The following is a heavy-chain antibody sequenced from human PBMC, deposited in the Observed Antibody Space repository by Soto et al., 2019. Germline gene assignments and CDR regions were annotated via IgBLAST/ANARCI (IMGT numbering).Heavy chain of an antibody. CDR3: AREGQAPYYYYGMDV. J-gene: IGHJ6*02. CDR1: GYTFTNYG. Sequence: ASVKVSCKASGYTFTNYGFSWVRQAPGQGLEWMGWISGDNGNTKYAEKFQGRVTMTTDTSTSTAHMELRSLRSDDTAVYYCAREGQAPYYYYGMDVWGQ. V-gene: IGHV1-18*01. CDR2: ISGDNGNT.